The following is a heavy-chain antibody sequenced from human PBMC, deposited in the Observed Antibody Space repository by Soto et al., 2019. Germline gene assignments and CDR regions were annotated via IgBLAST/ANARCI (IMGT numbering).Heavy chain of an antibody. CDR2: INHTGGT. D-gene: IGHD3-3*01. J-gene: IGHJ5*02. V-gene: IGHV4-34*01. CDR1: GGSISSYY. CDR3: ATRITVFGLLIPPFDP. Sequence: SETLSLTCTVSGGSISSYYWNWIRQPPGKGLGWIGEINHTGGTHYNPSLKSRVTMSVDTSKNQFSLRLSSVTAADTAIYYCATRITVFGLLIPPFDPWGQGTQVTVS.